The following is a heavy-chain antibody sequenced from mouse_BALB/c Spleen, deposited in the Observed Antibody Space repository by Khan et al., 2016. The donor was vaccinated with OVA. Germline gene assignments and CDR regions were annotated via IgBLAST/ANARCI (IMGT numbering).Heavy chain of an antibody. CDR3: ARGTFDY. J-gene: IGHJ3*01. CDR1: GYSFTTYY. D-gene: IGHD3-3*01. V-gene: IGHV1-34*01. CDR2: IDPCNGGN. Sequence: VQLQQSGSELMKPGASVKISCKASGYSFTTYYMHWVKQSHGKSLEWIGYIDPCNGGNDYNQKFKGKATLTVDKSSSTAYMHLSSLTSEDSAVYYCARGTFDYWGQGTLVTVSA.